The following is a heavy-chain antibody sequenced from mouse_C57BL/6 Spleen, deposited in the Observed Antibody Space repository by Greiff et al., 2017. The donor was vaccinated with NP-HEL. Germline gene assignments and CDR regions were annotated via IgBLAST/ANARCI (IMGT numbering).Heavy chain of an antibody. V-gene: IGHV1-7*01. Sequence: QVQLQQSGAELAKPGASVKLSCKASGYTFTSYWMHWVKQRPGQGLEWIGYINPSSGYTKYNQKFKDKATLTAVKSSSTAYMQLSSLTYEDSAVYYCARSPRSGYGFDYWGQGTTLTVSS. CDR3: ARSPRSGYGFDY. J-gene: IGHJ2*01. CDR2: INPSSGYT. D-gene: IGHD3-2*02. CDR1: GYTFTSYW.